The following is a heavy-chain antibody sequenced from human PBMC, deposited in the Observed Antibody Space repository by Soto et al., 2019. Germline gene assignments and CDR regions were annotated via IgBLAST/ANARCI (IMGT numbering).Heavy chain of an antibody. CDR3: ARADPDASVGC. V-gene: IGHV4-59*01. D-gene: IGHD2-15*01. J-gene: IGHJ4*02. Sequence: KPSETLSLTCTVSGGSMSSYYWTWLRQSPGRGLEWIGYISYSGSTYYNPSLKSRVTISADTSKNQFSLRMNSMIAADTAVYYCARADPDASVGCWGQGTLVTVSS. CDR1: GGSMSSYY. CDR2: ISYSGST.